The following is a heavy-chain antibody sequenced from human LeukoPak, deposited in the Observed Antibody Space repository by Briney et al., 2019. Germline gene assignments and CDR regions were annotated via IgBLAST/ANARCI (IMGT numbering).Heavy chain of an antibody. CDR1: GFTFSSYA. Sequence: PGGSLRLSCAASGFTFSSYAMSWVRQAPGKGLEWVSAISGSGGSTYYADSVKGRFTISRDNSKHTLHLQMNSLRAQDTAVYYCAKDRDYYGSGSLPDYWGQGTLVTVSS. CDR2: ISGSGGST. V-gene: IGHV3-23*01. CDR3: AKDRDYYGSGSLPDY. J-gene: IGHJ4*02. D-gene: IGHD3-10*01.